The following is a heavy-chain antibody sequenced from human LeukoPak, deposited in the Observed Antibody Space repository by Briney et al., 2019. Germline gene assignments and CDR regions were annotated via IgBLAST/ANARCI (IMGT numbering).Heavy chain of an antibody. CDR3: ARDRYYDFWSGPVDY. V-gene: IGHV3-21*01. D-gene: IGHD3-3*01. CDR1: GVTLSSFA. J-gene: IGHJ4*02. CDR2: ISSSGSGDNT. Sequence: PGGSLRLSCAASGVTLSSFAMSWARQAPGKGLEWVSGISSSGSGDNTYYADSVKGRFTISRDNAKNSLYLQMNSLRAEDTAVYYCARDRYYDFWSGPVDYWGQGTLVTVSS.